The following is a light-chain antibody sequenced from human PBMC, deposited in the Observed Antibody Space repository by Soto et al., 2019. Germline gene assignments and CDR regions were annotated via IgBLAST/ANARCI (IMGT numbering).Light chain of an antibody. CDR2: DAS. CDR3: QQRSSWL. Sequence: EIVLTQSPATLSLSPGERATLSCRASQSISTYLAWYQQKPGQAPRLLIYDASNRATGIPARFSGSGSGTDFTLIISSLEPEDFAVYYCQQRSSWLFGGGTKVEIK. J-gene: IGKJ4*01. V-gene: IGKV3-11*01. CDR1: QSISTY.